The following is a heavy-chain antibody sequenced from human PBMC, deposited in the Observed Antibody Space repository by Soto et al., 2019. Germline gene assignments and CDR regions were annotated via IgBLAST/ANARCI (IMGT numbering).Heavy chain of an antibody. CDR1: GGTFRNSA. Sequence: QVQLEQSGAEVKKPGSSVKVSCKASGGTFRNSAISWVRQAPGQGLEWMGGIMPIFRTPDYAHKFQGRVTFTADEPTSTAYMELSGLRSDDTAVYYCARDNDRPQLGGNYYYILDVWGHGTTVTVSS. V-gene: IGHV1-69*12. J-gene: IGHJ6*02. CDR3: ARDNDRPQLGGNYYYILDV. CDR2: IMPIFRTP. D-gene: IGHD1-1*01.